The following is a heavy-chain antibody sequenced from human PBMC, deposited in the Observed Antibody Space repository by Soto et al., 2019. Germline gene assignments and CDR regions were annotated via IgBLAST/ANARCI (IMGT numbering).Heavy chain of an antibody. CDR3: TTLIVGATSPDAFDI. V-gene: IGHV3-15*07. J-gene: IGHJ3*02. Sequence: GGSLRLSCAASGFTFSNAWMNWVRQAPGKGLEWVGRIKSKTDGGTTDYAAPVKGRFTISRDDSKNTLYLQMNSLKTEDTAVYYCTTLIVGATSPDAFDIWGQGTMVTVSS. D-gene: IGHD1-26*01. CDR2: IKSKTDGGTT. CDR1: GFTFSNAW.